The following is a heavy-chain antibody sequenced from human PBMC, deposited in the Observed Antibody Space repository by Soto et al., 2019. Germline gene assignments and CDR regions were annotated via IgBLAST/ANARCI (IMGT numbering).Heavy chain of an antibody. CDR3: ARSTIAPRLFMYPFDS. J-gene: IGHJ4*02. D-gene: IGHD6-6*01. CDR2: IYYDGNT. CDR1: GNSITSTSYY. V-gene: IGHV4-39*01. Sequence: SDTLSLTCPFLGNSITSTSYYWAWIRKPPGKGLECIGNIYYDGNTYYNPSLKSRVTISLDTSKNQFSLRLNSVTAADTAVYYCARSTIAPRLFMYPFDSWGQGTLVTVS.